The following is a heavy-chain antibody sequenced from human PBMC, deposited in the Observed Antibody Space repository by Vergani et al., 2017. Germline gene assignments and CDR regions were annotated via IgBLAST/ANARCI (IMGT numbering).Heavy chain of an antibody. CDR3: ATLPMVRGVSWSQMREIVRD. J-gene: IGHJ4*02. CDR1: GGSFSGYY. Sequence: QVQLQQWGAGLLKPSETLSLTCAVYGGSFSGYYWSWIRQPPGKGLEWIGEINHSGSTNYNPSLKSRVTISVDTSKNQFSLKLSSVTAADTAVYYCATLPMVRGVSWSQMREIVRDWGQGTLVTVSS. D-gene: IGHD3-10*01. CDR2: INHSGST. V-gene: IGHV4-34*01.